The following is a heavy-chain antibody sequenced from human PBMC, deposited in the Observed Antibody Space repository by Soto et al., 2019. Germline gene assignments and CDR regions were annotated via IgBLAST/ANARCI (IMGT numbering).Heavy chain of an antibody. J-gene: IGHJ4*02. CDR2: ISAYNGNT. V-gene: IGHV1-18*04. D-gene: IGHD1-7*01. CDR1: GYTFTNYG. Sequence: QIQMVQSGTEVKKPGASVRVSCTASGYTFTNYGISWVRQAPGQGLEWMGWISAYNGNTNYARNVQGRLTLTTDPPTNTAYMDLRSLRSDDTAIYYCARDRILITGTSKTPAFWGQGTLVIVSP. CDR3: ARDRILITGTSKTPAF.